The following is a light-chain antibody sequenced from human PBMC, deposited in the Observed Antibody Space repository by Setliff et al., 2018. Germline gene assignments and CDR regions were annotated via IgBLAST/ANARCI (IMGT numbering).Light chain of an antibody. CDR1: NSDVGGYNY. CDR3: SSYTSSSSYV. J-gene: IGLJ1*01. Sequence: QSVLTQPASVSGSPGQSITISCTGTNSDVGGYNYVSWYQHHPGKAPKLMVYEVSNRPSGVSDRFSGSKSGNTASLTISGLQAEDEADYYCSSYTSSSSYVVGTGTKV. V-gene: IGLV2-14*01. CDR2: EVS.